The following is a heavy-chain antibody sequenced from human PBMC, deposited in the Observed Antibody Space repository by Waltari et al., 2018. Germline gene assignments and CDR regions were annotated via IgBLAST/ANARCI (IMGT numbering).Heavy chain of an antibody. CDR1: GYSISGGDF. J-gene: IGHJ4*02. CDR3: ARRGRLSSYFFDY. Sequence: QLHLQKSGPGLLKPSETLSLTCAVSGYSISGGDFWGLRQPPGKGLEWIGSIYPGGDTYFNPSLKSRVTISVDKSKNQYSLNLRSMTAADTAVYYCARRGRLSSYFFDYWGQGTLVTVSS. CDR2: IYPGGDT. V-gene: IGHV4-38-2*01. D-gene: IGHD2-15*01.